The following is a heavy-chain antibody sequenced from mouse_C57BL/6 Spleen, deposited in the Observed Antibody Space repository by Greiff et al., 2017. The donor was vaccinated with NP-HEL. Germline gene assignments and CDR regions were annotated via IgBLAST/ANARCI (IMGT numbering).Heavy chain of an antibody. CDR1: GFTFSSYA. CDR2: ISDGGSYT. CDR3: AREMVTTKFAY. Sequence: EVQRVESGGGLVKPGGSLKLSCAASGFTFSSYAMSWVRQTPEKRLEWVATISDGGSYTYYPDNVKGRFTISRDNAKNNLYLQMSHLKSEDTAMYYCAREMVTTKFAYWGQGTLVTVSA. D-gene: IGHD2-3*01. J-gene: IGHJ3*01. V-gene: IGHV5-4*01.